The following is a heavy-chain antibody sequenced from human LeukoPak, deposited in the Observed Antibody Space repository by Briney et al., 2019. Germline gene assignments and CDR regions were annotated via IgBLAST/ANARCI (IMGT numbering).Heavy chain of an antibody. CDR3: ARVPAYCGGDCYSNHYYFDY. D-gene: IGHD2-21*02. CDR2: IYYSGST. Sequence: SQTLSLTCTVSGGSISSGGYYWSWIRQHPGKGPEWIGYIYYSGSTYYNPSLKSRVTISVDTSKNQFSLKLSSVTAADTAVYYCARVPAYCGGDCYSNHYYFDYWGQGTLVTVSS. J-gene: IGHJ4*02. CDR1: GGSISSGGYY. V-gene: IGHV4-31*03.